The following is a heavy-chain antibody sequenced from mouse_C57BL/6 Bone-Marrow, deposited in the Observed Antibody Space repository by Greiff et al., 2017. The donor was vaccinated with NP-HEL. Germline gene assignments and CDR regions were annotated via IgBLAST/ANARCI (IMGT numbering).Heavy chain of an antibody. CDR3: ARAHYYGSSYGYFDV. J-gene: IGHJ1*03. V-gene: IGHV5-4*03. CDR2: ISDGGSYT. Sequence: EVKLEESGGGLVKPGGSLKLSCAASGFTFSSYAMSWVRQTPEKRLEWVATISDGGSYTYYPDNVKGRFTISRDNAKNNLYLQMSHLKSEDTAMYYCARAHYYGSSYGYFDVWGTGTTVTVSS. CDR1: GFTFSSYA. D-gene: IGHD1-1*01.